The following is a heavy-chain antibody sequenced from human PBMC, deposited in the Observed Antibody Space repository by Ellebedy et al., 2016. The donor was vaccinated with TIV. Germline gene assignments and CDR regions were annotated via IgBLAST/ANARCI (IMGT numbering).Heavy chain of an antibody. V-gene: IGHV3-64D*06. J-gene: IGHJ6*02. Sequence: GESLKISCSASGFTFSSYAMHWVRQAPGKGLEYVSAISRNGGSTYYADSVKGRFTISRDNSKNTLYHQMSSLRAEDTAVYYCVKGGSGSYHYYYGMDVWGQGTTVTVSS. D-gene: IGHD3-10*01. CDR3: VKGGSGSYHYYYGMDV. CDR2: ISRNGGST. CDR1: GFTFSSYA.